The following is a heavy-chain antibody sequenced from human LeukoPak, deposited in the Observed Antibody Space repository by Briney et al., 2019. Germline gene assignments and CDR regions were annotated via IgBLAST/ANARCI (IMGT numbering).Heavy chain of an antibody. CDR1: EFTFSSYA. V-gene: IGHV3-30*02. CDR3: AKGGPRVDATFDY. J-gene: IGHJ4*02. Sequence: PGGSLRLSCAASEFTFSSYAMHWVRQAPGKGLEWVAFIRYDGTDKNYADSVKGRFTISRDNSKNTLFLQMNSLRPEDTAVYYCAKGGPRVDATFDYWGQGTLVTVSS. D-gene: IGHD2-15*01. CDR2: IRYDGTDK.